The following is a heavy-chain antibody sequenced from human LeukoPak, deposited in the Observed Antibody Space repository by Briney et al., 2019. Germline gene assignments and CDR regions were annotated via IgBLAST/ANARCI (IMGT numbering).Heavy chain of an antibody. J-gene: IGHJ4*02. CDR2: INPNSGGT. V-gene: IGHV1-2*02. D-gene: IGHD2-21*02. Sequence: GASVKVSCKASGYNFTGYYMHWVRQAPGQGFEWMGWINPNSGGTNYAQKFQARVTMTRDTSFSTAYMELTSLRSDDTAVYYCARDREGDSLYFDYWGQGTLVTVSS. CDR3: ARDREGDSLYFDY. CDR1: GYNFTGYY.